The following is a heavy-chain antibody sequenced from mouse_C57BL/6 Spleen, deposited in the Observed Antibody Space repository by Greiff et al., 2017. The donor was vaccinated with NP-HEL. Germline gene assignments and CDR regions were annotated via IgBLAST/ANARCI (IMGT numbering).Heavy chain of an antibody. D-gene: IGHD2-4*01. CDR3: TRLYYDPHFDY. V-gene: IGHV1-5*01. J-gene: IGHJ2*01. Sequence: EVKLVESGTVLARPGASVKMSCKPSGYTFTSYWMHWVKQRPGQGLEWIGAIYPGNSDTSYNQKFKGKAKLTAVTSASTAYMEISSLTNEDSAVYYCTRLYYDPHFDYWGQGTTLTVSS. CDR1: GYTFTSYW. CDR2: IYPGNSDT.